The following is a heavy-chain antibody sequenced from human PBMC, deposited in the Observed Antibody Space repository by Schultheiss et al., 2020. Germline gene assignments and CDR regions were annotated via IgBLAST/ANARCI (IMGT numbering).Heavy chain of an antibody. V-gene: IGHV3-23*01. D-gene: IGHD5-18*01. J-gene: IGHJ4*02. Sequence: GESLKISCAASGFTFSSYVMSWVRQAPGKGLEWVSAISGSGGSTYYADSVKGRFTISRDNYKNTLYLQMNSLRAEDTAVYYCAKLGYSYAAQTFDYWGQGTLVTVSS. CDR2: ISGSGGST. CDR1: GFTFSSYV. CDR3: AKLGYSYAAQTFDY.